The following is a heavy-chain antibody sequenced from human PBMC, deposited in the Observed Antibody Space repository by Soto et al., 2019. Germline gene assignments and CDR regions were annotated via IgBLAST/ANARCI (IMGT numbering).Heavy chain of an antibody. CDR3: AKGDVSTSSQFDY. D-gene: IGHD3-22*01. Sequence: QVLESGGGLVQPGGSLRLSCAASGFTFNNYAMNWVRQAPGKGLEWVAVVDGNGRYTHYADSVKGRFTVSRDNSKNTLYLEMNGLRAEDTALYYCAKGDVSTSSQFDYWGRGTLVTVSS. V-gene: IGHV3-23*03. CDR1: GFTFNNYA. J-gene: IGHJ4*02. CDR2: VDGNGRYT.